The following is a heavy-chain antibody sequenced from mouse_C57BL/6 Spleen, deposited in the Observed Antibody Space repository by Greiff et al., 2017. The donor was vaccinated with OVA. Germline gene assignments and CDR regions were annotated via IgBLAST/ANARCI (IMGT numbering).Heavy chain of an antibody. Sequence: EVQLMESGGGLVKPGGSLKLSCAASGFTFSSYAMSWVRQTPEKRLEWVATISDGGSYTYYPDNVKGRFTISRDNAKNNLYLQMSHLKSEDTAMYYCARGSRYFDVWGTGTTVTVSS. CDR3: ARGSRYFDV. CDR1: GFTFSSYA. D-gene: IGHD1-1*01. V-gene: IGHV5-4*01. CDR2: ISDGGSYT. J-gene: IGHJ1*03.